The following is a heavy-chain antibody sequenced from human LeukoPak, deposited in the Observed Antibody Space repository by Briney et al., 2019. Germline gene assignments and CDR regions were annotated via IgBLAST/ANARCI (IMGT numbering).Heavy chain of an antibody. CDR1: GGSLSGYY. Sequence: SETLSLTCAVYGGSLSGYYWSWIRQPPGKGLEWIGEINHSGSTNYNPSLKSRVTISVDTSKNQFSLKLSSVAAADTAVYYCARTGSGIAVAGVFDYWGQGTLVTVSS. CDR3: ARTGSGIAVAGVFDY. V-gene: IGHV4-34*01. D-gene: IGHD6-19*01. J-gene: IGHJ4*02. CDR2: INHSGST.